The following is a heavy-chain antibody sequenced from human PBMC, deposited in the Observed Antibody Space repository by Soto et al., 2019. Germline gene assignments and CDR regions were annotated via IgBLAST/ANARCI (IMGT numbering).Heavy chain of an antibody. D-gene: IGHD6-13*01. J-gene: IGHJ4*02. V-gene: IGHV3-33*01. CDR2: IWYDGSNK. CDR3: ARDHSSIEAAAGTLVDY. CDR1: GFTFSSYG. Sequence: QVQLVESGGGVVQPGRSLRLSCAASGFTFSSYGMHWVRQAPGKGLEWVAVIWYDGSNKYYADSVKGRFTISRDNSKNTLYLQKNSLRAEDTAVYYCARDHSSIEAAAGTLVDYWGQGTLVTVSS.